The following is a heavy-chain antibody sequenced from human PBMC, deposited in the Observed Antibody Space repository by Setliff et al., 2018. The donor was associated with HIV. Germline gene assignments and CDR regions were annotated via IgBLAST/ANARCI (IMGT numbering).Heavy chain of an antibody. CDR2: ISHSGRT. V-gene: IGHV4-34*01. J-gene: IGHJ5*01. Sequence: SETLSLTCAVYGGSLTDYDWTWIRQTPAKGLEWIGEISHSGRTNYNPALKTRLIISRDTSKNQFSLRLSSATVADTAIYYCARGFEGYCSGATCHWFDSWGQGTQVTVSS. CDR3: ARGFEGYCSGATCHWFDS. D-gene: IGHD2-15*01. CDR1: GGSLTDYD.